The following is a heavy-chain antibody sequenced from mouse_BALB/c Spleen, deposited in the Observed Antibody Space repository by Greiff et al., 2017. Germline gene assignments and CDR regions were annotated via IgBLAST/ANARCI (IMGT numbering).Heavy chain of an antibody. V-gene: IGHV5-12-1*01. CDR1: GFAFSSYD. D-gene: IGHD2-1*01. CDR2: ISSGGGST. CDR3: ARQNYGNNDRFAY. Sequence: EVQLVESGGGLVKPGGSLKLSCAASGFAFSSYDMSWVRQTPEKRLEWVAYISSGGGSTYYPDTVKGRFTISRDNAKNTLYLQMSSLKSEDTAMYYCARQNYGNNDRFAYWGQGTLVTVSA. J-gene: IGHJ3*01.